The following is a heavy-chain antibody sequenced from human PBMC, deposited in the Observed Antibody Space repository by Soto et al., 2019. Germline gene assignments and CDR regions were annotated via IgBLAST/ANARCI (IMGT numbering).Heavy chain of an antibody. CDR3: ARDNTAYYYMDV. D-gene: IGHD4-17*01. CDR2: IYSGGST. J-gene: IGHJ6*03. V-gene: IGHV3-66*01. CDR1: AFSVSSNY. Sequence: GGSLRLSCAASAFSVSSNYMSWVRQAPGKGLEWVSVIYSGGSTYYADFVKDRFTISRDNSKNTLYLQMNNLRAEVTAVYYCARDNTAYYYMDVWGKGTTVTVSS.